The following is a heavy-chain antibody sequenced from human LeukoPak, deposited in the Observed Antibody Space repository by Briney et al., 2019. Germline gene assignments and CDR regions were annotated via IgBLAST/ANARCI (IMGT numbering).Heavy chain of an antibody. CDR3: ARASWGDYNILTGYYSDYYFDY. V-gene: IGHV1-8*01. CDR1: GYTFTSYD. CDR2: MNPNSGNT. J-gene: IGHJ4*02. Sequence: GASVKVSSKASGYTFTSYDINWVRQATGQGLEWMGWMNPNSGNTGYAQKFQGRVTMTRNTSISTAYMELSSLTSEDTAVYYCARASWGDYNILTGYYSDYYFDYWGQGTLVTVSS. D-gene: IGHD3-9*01.